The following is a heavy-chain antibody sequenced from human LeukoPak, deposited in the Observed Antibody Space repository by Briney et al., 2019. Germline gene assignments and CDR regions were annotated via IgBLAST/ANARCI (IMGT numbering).Heavy chain of an antibody. CDR1: GFTFDDYG. Sequence: PRGSLRLSCAASGFTFDDYGMSWVRQAPGKGLEWVSGINWNGGSTGYADSVKGRSTISRDNAKNSLYLQMTSLRAEDTALYYCARQNGGAEYGDYGHWGQGILVTVSS. J-gene: IGHJ4*02. CDR2: INWNGGST. D-gene: IGHD4-17*01. V-gene: IGHV3-20*04. CDR3: ARQNGGAEYGDYGH.